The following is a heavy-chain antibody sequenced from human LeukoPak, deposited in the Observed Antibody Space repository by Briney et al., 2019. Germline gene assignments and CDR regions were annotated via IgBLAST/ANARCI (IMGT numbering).Heavy chain of an antibody. J-gene: IGHJ6*02. Sequence: ASVKVSCKASGYTFTSYAMNWVRQAPGQGLEWMGWINTNTGNPTYAQDFIGRFVFSLDTSVSTAYLQMSSLKAEDTAVYYCARYSSSWNYYYGMDVWGQGTTVTVSS. D-gene: IGHD6-13*01. V-gene: IGHV7-4-1*02. CDR3: ARYSSSWNYYYGMDV. CDR2: INTNTGNP. CDR1: GYTFTSYA.